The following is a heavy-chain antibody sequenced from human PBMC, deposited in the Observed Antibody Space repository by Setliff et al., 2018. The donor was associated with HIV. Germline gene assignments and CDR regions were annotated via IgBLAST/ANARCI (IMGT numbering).Heavy chain of an antibody. CDR2: VYITGRI. CDR1: DDSIKSDNYY. Sequence: KTSETLSLTCTVSDDSIKSDNYYWSWVRQPAGKGLEWIGRVYITGRIHYNPSLKSRVSLSIDTSKNQFSLNLRSVTAADTAVYYCARSRSGSGTGSGYYFHMDVWGKGTTVTVS. D-gene: IGHD6-19*01. J-gene: IGHJ6*03. CDR3: ARSRSGSGTGSGYYFHMDV. V-gene: IGHV4-61*02.